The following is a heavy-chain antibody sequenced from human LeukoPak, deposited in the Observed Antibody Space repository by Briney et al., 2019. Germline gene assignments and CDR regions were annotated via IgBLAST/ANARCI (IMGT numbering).Heavy chain of an antibody. CDR1: GGSISSYY. CDR3: ARGVYSYSDAFDI. D-gene: IGHD5-18*01. V-gene: IGHV4-59*01. Sequence: KPSETLSLTCTVSGGSISSYYWSWIRQPPGKGLEWIGYIYYSGSTNYNPSLKSRVTISVDTSKNQFSLKLSSVTAADTAVYYCARGVYSYSDAFDIWGQGTMVTVSS. J-gene: IGHJ3*02. CDR2: IYYSGST.